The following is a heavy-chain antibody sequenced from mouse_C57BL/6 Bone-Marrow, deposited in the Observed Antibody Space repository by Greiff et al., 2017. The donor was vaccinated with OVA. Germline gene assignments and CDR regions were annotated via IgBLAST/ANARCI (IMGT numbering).Heavy chain of an antibody. Sequence: VQLQQPGAELVRPGSSVKLSCKASGYTFTSYWMVWVKQRPGQGLEWIGNIYPSDGETSYNQKFKDKATLTVDKSSSTAYMQLSSLTSEDSAVYYCARSNAYYFGYWGQGTTLTVSS. CDR1: GYTFTSYW. V-gene: IGHV1-61*01. J-gene: IGHJ2*01. D-gene: IGHD4-1*01. CDR3: ARSNAYYFGY. CDR2: IYPSDGET.